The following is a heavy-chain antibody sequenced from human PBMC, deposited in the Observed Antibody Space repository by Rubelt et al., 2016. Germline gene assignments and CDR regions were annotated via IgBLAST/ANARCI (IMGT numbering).Heavy chain of an antibody. Sequence: QVQLQESGPGLVKPSETLSLTCTVSGGSISTYYWSWIRQPPGKGLEWIGYVYYSGSTRYNPSLKSRVTVIVDTSKNQFSLKLSFVAAADTAVYYCARGGDSSSWAASFDYWGQGTLVTVSS. V-gene: IGHV4-59*01. CDR2: VYYSGST. J-gene: IGHJ4*02. CDR3: ARGGDSSSWAASFDY. CDR1: GGSISTYY. D-gene: IGHD6-13*01.